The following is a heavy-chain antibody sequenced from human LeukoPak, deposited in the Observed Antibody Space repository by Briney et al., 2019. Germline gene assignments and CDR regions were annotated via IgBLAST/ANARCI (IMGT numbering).Heavy chain of an antibody. V-gene: IGHV1-8*03. CDR1: GYTFTSYD. J-gene: IGHJ3*02. CDR2: MNPNSGNT. D-gene: IGHD1-26*01. Sequence: ASVKVSCKASGYTFTSYDINWVRQATGQGLEWMGWMNPNSGNTGYVQKFQGRVTITRNTSISTAYMELSSLRSEDTAVYYCARGVSGSYYGDDAFDIWGQGTMVTVSS. CDR3: ARGVSGSYYGDDAFDI.